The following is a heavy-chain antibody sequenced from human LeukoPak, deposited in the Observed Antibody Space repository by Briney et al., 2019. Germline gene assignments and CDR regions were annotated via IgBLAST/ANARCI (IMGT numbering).Heavy chain of an antibody. V-gene: IGHV1-69-2*01. D-gene: IGHD1-7*01. CDR1: GYTFTDYY. CDR2: VDPEDGKT. J-gene: IGHJ4*02. Sequence: GATVKISCKASGYTFTDYYMHWVQQAPGKGLEWMGRVDPEDGKTIYAEKFQGRVTITADTSTDTAYMELSSLRSEDTAVYYCATEPSPYNWNYERDYWGQGTLVTVSS. CDR3: ATEPSPYNWNYERDY.